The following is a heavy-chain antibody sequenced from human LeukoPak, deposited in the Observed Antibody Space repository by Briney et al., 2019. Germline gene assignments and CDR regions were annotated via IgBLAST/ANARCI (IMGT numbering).Heavy chain of an antibody. Sequence: PGGSLRLSCAASGFTFSSYWMSWVRQAPGKGLEGVANIKQDGSEKYYVDSVKGRFTISRDNAKNSLYLQMNSLRPEDTTVYYCARDPPVTIFGVVTTLPWGQGTLVTVSS. CDR2: IKQDGSEK. D-gene: IGHD3-3*01. CDR3: ARDPPVTIFGVVTTLP. V-gene: IGHV3-7*01. J-gene: IGHJ1*01. CDR1: GFTFSSYW.